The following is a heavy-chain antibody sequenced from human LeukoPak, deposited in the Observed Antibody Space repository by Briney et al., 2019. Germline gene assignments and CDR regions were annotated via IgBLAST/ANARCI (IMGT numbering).Heavy chain of an antibody. V-gene: IGHV1-69*04. CDR3: ARVKQQRPNWFDP. J-gene: IGHJ5*02. CDR2: IIPILGIA. Sequence: ASVKVSCKASGGTFSSYAISWVRQAPGQGLEWMGRIIPILGIANYAQMFQGRVTITADKSTSTAYMELSSLRSEDTAVYYCARVKQQRPNWFDPWGQGTLVTVSS. D-gene: IGHD6-13*01. CDR1: GGTFSSYA.